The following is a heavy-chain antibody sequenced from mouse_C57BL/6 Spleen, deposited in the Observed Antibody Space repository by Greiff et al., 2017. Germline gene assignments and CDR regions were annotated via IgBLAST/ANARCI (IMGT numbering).Heavy chain of an antibody. D-gene: IGHD1-1*01. Sequence: QVQLQQSGPELVKPGASVKISCKASGYAFSSSWMNWVKQRPGKGLEWIGRIYPGDGDTNYNGKFKGKATLTADKSSSTAYMQLSSLTSEDSAVYFCARTHDYGSSYYAMDYWGQGTSVTVSS. CDR1: GYAFSSSW. V-gene: IGHV1-82*01. J-gene: IGHJ4*01. CDR3: ARTHDYGSSYYAMDY. CDR2: IYPGDGDT.